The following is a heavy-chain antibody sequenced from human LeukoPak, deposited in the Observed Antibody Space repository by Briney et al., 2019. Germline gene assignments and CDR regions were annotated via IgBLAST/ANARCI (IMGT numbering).Heavy chain of an antibody. CDR3: ARAISSYYDFWSGYLGNWFDP. Sequence: SETLSLTCAVYGGSFSGYYWSWIRQPPGKGLEWIGEINHSGSTYYNPSLKSRVTISVDTSKNQFSLKLSSVTAADTAVYYCARAISSYYDFWSGYLGNWFDPWGQGTLVTVSS. J-gene: IGHJ5*02. D-gene: IGHD3-3*01. V-gene: IGHV4-34*09. CDR2: INHSGST. CDR1: GGSFSGYY.